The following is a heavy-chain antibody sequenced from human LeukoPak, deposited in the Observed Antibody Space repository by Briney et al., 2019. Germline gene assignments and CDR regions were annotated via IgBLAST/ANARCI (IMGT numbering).Heavy chain of an antibody. D-gene: IGHD6-19*01. CDR2: INHSGST. Sequence: SETPSLTRAVYGGSFSGYYWSWIRQPPGKGLEWIGEINHSGSTNYNPSLKSRVTISVDTSKNQFSLKLSSVTAADTAVYYCARGPIAVAGTYMANPFDYWGQGTLVTVSS. CDR1: GGSFSGYY. CDR3: ARGPIAVAGTYMANPFDY. J-gene: IGHJ4*02. V-gene: IGHV4-34*01.